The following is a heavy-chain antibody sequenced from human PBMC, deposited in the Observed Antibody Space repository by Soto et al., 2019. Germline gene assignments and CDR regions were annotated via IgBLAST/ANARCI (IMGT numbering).Heavy chain of an antibody. V-gene: IGHV1-8*01. J-gene: IGHJ6*03. D-gene: IGHD2-15*01. Sequence: GASVKVSCKASGYTFTRYDINWVRQATGQGLEWMGWMNPNSGNTGYAQKFQGRVTMTRNTSISTAYMELSSLRSEDTAVYYCARGMRVGSGGSRLNYYYYYMDVWGKGTTVTVSS. CDR1: GYTFTRYD. CDR2: MNPNSGNT. CDR3: ARGMRVGSGGSRLNYYYYYMDV.